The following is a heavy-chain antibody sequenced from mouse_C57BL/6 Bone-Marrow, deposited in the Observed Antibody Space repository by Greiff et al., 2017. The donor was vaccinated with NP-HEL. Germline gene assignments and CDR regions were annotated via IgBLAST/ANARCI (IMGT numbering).Heavy chain of an antibody. CDR2: ISSGGSYT. Sequence: EVHLVESGGDLVKPGGSLKLSCAASGFTFSSYGMSWVRQTPDKRLEWVATISSGGSYTYYPDSVKGRFIISRDNAKNTLYLQMSILKSEETAMYYCARQGGNYFYYYAMDYWGQGTSVTVSS. D-gene: IGHD2-1*01. CDR1: GFTFSSYG. J-gene: IGHJ4*01. V-gene: IGHV5-6*01. CDR3: ARQGGNYFYYYAMDY.